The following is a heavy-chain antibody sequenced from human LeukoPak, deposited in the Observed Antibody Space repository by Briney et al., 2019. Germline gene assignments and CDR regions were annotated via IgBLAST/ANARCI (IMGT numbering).Heavy chain of an antibody. CDR1: GFTFSSYS. CDR2: ISSSSSYI. J-gene: IGHJ6*03. V-gene: IGHV3-21*01. D-gene: IGHD4-11*01. CDR3: ARVYSGGNYMDV. Sequence: GGSLRLSCAASGFTFSSYSMNWVRQAPGKGLEWVSSISSSSSYIYYADSVKGRFTISGDNAKNSLYLQMNSLRAEDTAVYYCARVYSGGNYMDVWGKGTTVTVSS.